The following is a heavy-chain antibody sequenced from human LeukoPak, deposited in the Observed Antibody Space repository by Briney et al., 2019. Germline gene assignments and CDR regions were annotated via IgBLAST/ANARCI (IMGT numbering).Heavy chain of an antibody. D-gene: IGHD6-13*01. CDR2: ISGSGGST. V-gene: IGHV3-23*01. Sequence: PGGSLRLSCAASGFTFSSYAMSWVRQAPGKGLEWVSAISGSGGSTYYADSVKGRFTISRDNSKNTLYLQMNSLRAEDTAVYYCAKATVDSSSWYYFDYWGQGTLVTVSS. CDR1: GFTFSSYA. CDR3: AKATVDSSSWYYFDY. J-gene: IGHJ4*02.